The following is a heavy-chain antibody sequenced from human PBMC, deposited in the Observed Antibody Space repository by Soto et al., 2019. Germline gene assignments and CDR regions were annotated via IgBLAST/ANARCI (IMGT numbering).Heavy chain of an antibody. CDR2: IKHSGST. D-gene: IGHD3-3*01. Sequence: SLTCAVYGGSFSGYYWSWIRQPPGKGLEWIGEIKHSGSTNYNPSQKSRVTISADTSKNQFSLKLSSVTAADTAVYYCAKRGRFLSYFDYWGQGTLVTVSS. CDR3: AKRGRFLSYFDY. J-gene: IGHJ4*02. CDR1: GGSFSGYY. V-gene: IGHV4-34*01.